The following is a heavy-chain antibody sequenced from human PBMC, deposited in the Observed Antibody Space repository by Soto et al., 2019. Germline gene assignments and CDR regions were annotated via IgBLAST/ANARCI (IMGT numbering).Heavy chain of an antibody. CDR1: GGYISSYD. D-gene: IGHD2-21*02. Sequence: PSETMSLTSTVAGGYISSYDWSWIRKPTGKGLEWIGYIYYSGSTNYNPSLKSRVTISVDTSKNQFSLKPSSVTAADTAVYYCARATYCGGDCDYFDYWGQGTLVTVSS. J-gene: IGHJ4*02. V-gene: IGHV4-59*01. CDR2: IYYSGST. CDR3: ARATYCGGDCDYFDY.